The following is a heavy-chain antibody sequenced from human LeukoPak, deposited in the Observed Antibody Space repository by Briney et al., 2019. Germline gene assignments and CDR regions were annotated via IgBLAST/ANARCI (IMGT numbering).Heavy chain of an antibody. CDR1: GGSISSYY. V-gene: IGHV4-59*08. CDR2: IFYSGST. CDR3: ARHDYNNPRIDY. D-gene: IGHD4-11*01. J-gene: IGHJ4*02. Sequence: PSETLSLTCTVSGGSISSYYWTWIRQPPGKGLEWIAYIFYSGSTDYNPSLKSRVTISVDTSKNQFSLKLSSVTAADTALYYCARHDYNNPRIDYWGQGTLVTVSS.